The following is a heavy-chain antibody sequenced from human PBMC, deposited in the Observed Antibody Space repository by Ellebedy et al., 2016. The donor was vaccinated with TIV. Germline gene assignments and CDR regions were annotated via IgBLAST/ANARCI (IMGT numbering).Heavy chain of an antibody. CDR1: GGTFSSYA. D-gene: IGHD2-2*01. Sequence: SVKVSXKASGGTFSSYAISWVRQAPGQGLEWMGGIIPIFGTANYAQKFQGRVTITADESTSTAYMELSSLRSEDTAVYYCARAIVVPAAPTIYNWFDPWGQGTLVTVSS. CDR2: IIPIFGTA. V-gene: IGHV1-69*13. J-gene: IGHJ5*02. CDR3: ARAIVVPAAPTIYNWFDP.